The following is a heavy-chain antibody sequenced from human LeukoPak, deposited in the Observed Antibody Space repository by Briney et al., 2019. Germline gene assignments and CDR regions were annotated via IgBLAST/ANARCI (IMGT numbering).Heavy chain of an antibody. J-gene: IGHJ4*02. CDR1: GYSFISYW. D-gene: IGHD6-13*01. V-gene: IGHV5-10-1*01. CDR2: IVSSDSYT. CDR3: AGQGGYRSSWR. Sequence: GESLRISCKGSGYSFISYWISCVRQMPGKGLEELVRIVSSDSYTNYSPSFQGHVTISADKSINTAYLQWSSLKASDTAMYYCAGQGGYRSSWRWGQGSLV.